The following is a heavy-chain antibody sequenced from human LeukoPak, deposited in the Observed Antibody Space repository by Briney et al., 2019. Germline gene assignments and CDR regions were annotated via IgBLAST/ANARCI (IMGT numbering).Heavy chain of an antibody. J-gene: IGHJ5*02. CDR1: GFTFSSYG. CDR2: IWYDGSNK. D-gene: IGHD6-13*01. V-gene: IGHV3-33*01. CDR3: ARDRARYSSSWPRGGGYDP. Sequence: GGSLRLSCAASGFTFSSYGMHWVRQAPGKGLEWVEVIWYDGSNKYYADYVKGRFTISKDNFKNTLYLQMNSLRAEDTAVYYCARDRARYSSSWPRGGGYDPWGQGTLVTVSS.